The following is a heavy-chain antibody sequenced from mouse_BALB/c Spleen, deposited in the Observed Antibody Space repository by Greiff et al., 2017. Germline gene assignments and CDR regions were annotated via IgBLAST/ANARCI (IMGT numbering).Heavy chain of an antibody. J-gene: IGHJ4*01. Sequence: QVQLKQPGAELVKPGASVKLSCKASGYTFTSYWMHWVKQRPGQGLEWIGEINPSNGRTNYNEKFKSKATLTVDKSSSTAYMQLSSLTSEDSAVYYCARGAYGNYDYAMDDWGQGTSVTVSS. D-gene: IGHD2-10*02. V-gene: IGHV1S81*02. CDR3: ARGAYGNYDYAMDD. CDR2: INPSNGRT. CDR1: GYTFTSYW.